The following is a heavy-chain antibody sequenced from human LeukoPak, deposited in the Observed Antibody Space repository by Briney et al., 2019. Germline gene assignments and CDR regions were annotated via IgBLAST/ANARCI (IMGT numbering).Heavy chain of an antibody. V-gene: IGHV3-7*01. CDR2: IKQDGSEK. D-gene: IGHD6-19*01. CDR1: GFTFSSYW. J-gene: IGHJ6*02. CDR3: ARDLRYSSTYYGMDV. Sequence: GGSLRLSCAASGFTFSSYWMSWVRQAPGKGLEWVANIKQDGSEKYYVDSVKGRFTISRDNAKNSLYLQMNSLRAEDTAVYYCARDLRYSSTYYGMDVWGQGTTVTVSS.